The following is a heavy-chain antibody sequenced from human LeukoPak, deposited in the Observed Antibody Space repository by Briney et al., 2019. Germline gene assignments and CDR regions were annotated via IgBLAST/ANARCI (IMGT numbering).Heavy chain of an antibody. CDR2: ISAYNGNT. CDR3: ARDQPASSGWNNLISYYYYYMDV. V-gene: IGHV1-18*01. J-gene: IGHJ6*03. Sequence: ASVKVSCKASGYTFTSYGISWVRQAPGQGLEWMGWISAYNGNTNYAQKLQGRVTMTTDTSTSTAYMELRSLRSDDTAVYYCARDQPASSGWNNLISYYYYYMDVWGKGTTVTVSS. D-gene: IGHD6-19*01. CDR1: GYTFTSYG.